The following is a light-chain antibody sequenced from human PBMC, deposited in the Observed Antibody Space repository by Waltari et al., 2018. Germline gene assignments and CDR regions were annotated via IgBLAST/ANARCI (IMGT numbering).Light chain of an antibody. CDR1: QSISSY. Sequence: DIQMTQSPSSLTASVGDRVTITCRASQSISSYLNWYQQKPGKAPKLLIYDASSLQSGVPSRFSGSGSGTDFTLIISSLQPEDFATYYCQQSYSTPLTFGGGTKVEIK. CDR2: DAS. J-gene: IGKJ4*01. V-gene: IGKV1-39*01. CDR3: QQSYSTPLT.